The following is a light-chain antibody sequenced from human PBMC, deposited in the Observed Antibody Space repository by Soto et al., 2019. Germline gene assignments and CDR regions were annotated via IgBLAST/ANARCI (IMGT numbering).Light chain of an antibody. J-gene: IGKJ1*01. CDR1: QSVLYSSNNKNY. Sequence: DIVMTQSPDSLAVSLGERATINCKSSQSVLYSSNNKNYLAWYQQKPGQPPKLLIYWASTRESGVSDRFSGSGSVTDFTLTISSLQAEDVAVYYCQQYYSTPGTFGQGTKVEIK. CDR3: QQYYSTPGT. CDR2: WAS. V-gene: IGKV4-1*01.